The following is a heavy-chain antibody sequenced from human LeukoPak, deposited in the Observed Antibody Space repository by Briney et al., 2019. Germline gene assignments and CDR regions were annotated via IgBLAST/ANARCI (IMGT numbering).Heavy chain of an antibody. CDR3: AKGVVRGVQYFDY. V-gene: IGHV3-23*01. D-gene: IGHD3-10*01. CDR1: GFMFSSNW. Sequence: GGSLRLSCAASGFMFSSNWMSWVRQAHGEGLERVSAISGSGGSTYYADSVKGRFTISRDNSKNTLYLQMNSLSAEDTAVYYCAKGVVRGVQYFDYWGQGTLVTVSS. CDR2: ISGSGGST. J-gene: IGHJ4*02.